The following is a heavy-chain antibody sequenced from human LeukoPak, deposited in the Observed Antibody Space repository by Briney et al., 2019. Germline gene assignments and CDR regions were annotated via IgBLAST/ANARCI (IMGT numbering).Heavy chain of an antibody. CDR1: GGSISPYY. CDR2: IYYSGST. Sequence: SETLSLTCTVSGGSISPYYWSWIRQPPGKGLEWIGYIYYSGSTNYNPSLKSRVTMSVDTSKSQFSLNLMSVTAADTAVYYCTRDTGTTGEVKFDPWGQGTLVTVSS. V-gene: IGHV4-59*12. D-gene: IGHD4-17*01. J-gene: IGHJ5*02. CDR3: TRDTGTTGEVKFDP.